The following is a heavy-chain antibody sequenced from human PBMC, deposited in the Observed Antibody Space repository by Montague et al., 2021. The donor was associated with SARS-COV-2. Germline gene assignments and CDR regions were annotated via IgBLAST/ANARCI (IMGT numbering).Heavy chain of an antibody. J-gene: IGHJ5*02. CDR1: GGSISSDNW. V-gene: IGHV4-4*02. Sequence: SETLSLTCAVSGGSISSDNWWRWVRQSPEKRLEWIGDIFHSGSTNYNSSIKSRVTMSVDKSKNDFSLKLTPVTAADTAMYYCARRITMVRGVTKRNNWFDPWGRGIPVTVSS. D-gene: IGHD3-10*01. CDR3: ARRITMVRGVTKRNNWFDP. CDR2: IFHSGST.